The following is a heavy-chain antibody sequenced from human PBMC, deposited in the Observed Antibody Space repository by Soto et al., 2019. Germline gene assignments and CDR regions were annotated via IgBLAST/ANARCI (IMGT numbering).Heavy chain of an antibody. Sequence: EVQLLESGGGLVQPGGSLRLSCTASGFTFNSYAMSWVRQAPGKGLEWVSIISGSGGSATYADSVEGRFTISRDNSKNTVYLQINSLRAEDTAVYYCARGHTTVTRFLDYWGQGTLLTVSS. CDR2: ISGSGGSA. CDR1: GFTFNSYA. J-gene: IGHJ4*02. CDR3: ARGHTTVTRFLDY. V-gene: IGHV3-23*01. D-gene: IGHD4-17*01.